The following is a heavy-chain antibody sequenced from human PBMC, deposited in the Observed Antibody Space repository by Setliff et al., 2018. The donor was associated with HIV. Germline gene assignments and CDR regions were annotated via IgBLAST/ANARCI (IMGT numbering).Heavy chain of an antibody. CDR3: ARATESSYDLLTAFWFFDS. V-gene: IGHV4-4*09. CDR2: IYTSGSI. CDR1: GGSISSYY. Sequence: SETLSLTCTVSGGSISSYYWSWIRQPPGKGLEWIGYIYTSGSINYNPSLKSRVTISVDTSKNQFSLKLSSVTAADTAVYFCARATESSYDLLTAFWFFDSWGQGTPVTVSS. D-gene: IGHD3-9*01. J-gene: IGHJ4*02.